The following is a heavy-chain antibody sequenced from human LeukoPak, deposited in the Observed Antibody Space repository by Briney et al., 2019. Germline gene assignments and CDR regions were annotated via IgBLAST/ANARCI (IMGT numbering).Heavy chain of an antibody. CDR3: ARALIYDSRPSPRSSRQGYYYGMDV. Sequence: SETLSLTCAVYGGSFSGYYWSWIRQPPGKGLEWIGEINHSGSTNYNPSLKSRVTISVDTSKNQFSLKLSFVTAADTAVYYCARALIYDSRPSPRSSRQGYYYGMDVWGQGTTVTVSS. CDR2: INHSGST. J-gene: IGHJ6*02. V-gene: IGHV4-34*01. D-gene: IGHD2-8*01. CDR1: GGSFSGYY.